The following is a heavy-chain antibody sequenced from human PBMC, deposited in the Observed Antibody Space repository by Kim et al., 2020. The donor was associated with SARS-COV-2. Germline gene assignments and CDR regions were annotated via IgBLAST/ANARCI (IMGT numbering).Heavy chain of an antibody. V-gene: IGHV3-23*01. D-gene: IGHD3-22*01. CDR3: AKVGYYDSSGLAD. Sequence: YADSVKGRFTISRDNSKNTLYLQMNSLRAEDTAVYYCAKVGYYDSSGLADWGQGTLVTVSS. J-gene: IGHJ4*02.